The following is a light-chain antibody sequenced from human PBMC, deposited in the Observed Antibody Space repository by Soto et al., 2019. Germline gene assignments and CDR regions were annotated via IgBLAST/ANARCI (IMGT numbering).Light chain of an antibody. J-gene: IGKJ2*01. CDR2: ATS. CDR1: QRVGSF. CDR3: QHSYSAQYT. Sequence: DIQLTQSPASLSASVGDRVSLTCRAGQRVGSFVNWYQQNPGETPRLHIYATSNLQTGVPSTFSGSGSGTEFTLTISSLQPEDFATYLCQHSYSAQYTFGQGPKLEI. V-gene: IGKV1-39*01.